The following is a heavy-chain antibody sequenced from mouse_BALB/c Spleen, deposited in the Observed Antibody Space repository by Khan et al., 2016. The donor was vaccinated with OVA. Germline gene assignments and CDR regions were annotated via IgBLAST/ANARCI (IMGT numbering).Heavy chain of an antibody. Sequence: QVQLQQSGAELAKPGASVKMSCKASGYTFTSYWMHWVKQRPGQGLEWIGFINPTTGYTEYNQKFKDQATLTADKSSSTAYMQLSSLTSEDAAVYYCARSPTMITPFSFRGQGTLGTGSA. CDR2: INPTTGYT. V-gene: IGHV1-7*01. CDR3: ARSPTMITPFSF. J-gene: IGHJ3*01. CDR1: GYTFTSYW. D-gene: IGHD2-4*01.